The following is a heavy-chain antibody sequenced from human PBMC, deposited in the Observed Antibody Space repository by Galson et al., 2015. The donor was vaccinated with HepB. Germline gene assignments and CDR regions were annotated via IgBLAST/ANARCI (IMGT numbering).Heavy chain of an antibody. V-gene: IGHV1-69*04. CDR2: IIPILDVA. CDR3: ATDSSSSGGAFDI. D-gene: IGHD6-6*01. J-gene: IGHJ3*02. CDR1: GGTFRTYG. Sequence: SVKVSCKASGGTFRTYGISWVRQAPGQGLEWMGRIIPILDVANYAQKFQGRVTITADKLMSTAYMELSSLRSEDTAVYYCATDSSSSGGAFDIWGQGTMVTVSS.